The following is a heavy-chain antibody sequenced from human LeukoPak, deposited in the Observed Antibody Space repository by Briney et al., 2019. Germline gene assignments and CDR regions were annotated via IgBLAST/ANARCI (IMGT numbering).Heavy chain of an antibody. D-gene: IGHD2-2*01. CDR1: GFAFSTYS. CDR3: ARVKGPVLATAIGLLDY. CDR2: ISSTSTYI. Sequence: GGSLRLSCAASGFAFSTYSLTWVRQAPGKGLEWVSSISSTSTYIYYADSVRGRFTISRDNAKNSLYLQMNSLRVEDTAVYYCARVKGPVLATAIGLLDYGGQGTLVTVSS. J-gene: IGHJ4*02. V-gene: IGHV3-21*01.